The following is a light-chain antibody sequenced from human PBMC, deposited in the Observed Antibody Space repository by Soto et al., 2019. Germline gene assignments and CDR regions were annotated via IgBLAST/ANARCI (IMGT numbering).Light chain of an antibody. CDR3: MQALETPT. Sequence: IVMTQSPLSLPVTPGEPASISCRSSQSLLYSDGYNYLDWYLQKPGQSPQLLIYLGSNRASGVPDRFSGSGSGTDFTLEISRVEAEDVGVYYCMQALETPTFGGGTKVEIK. V-gene: IGKV2-28*01. CDR2: LGS. J-gene: IGKJ4*01. CDR1: QSLLYSDGYNY.